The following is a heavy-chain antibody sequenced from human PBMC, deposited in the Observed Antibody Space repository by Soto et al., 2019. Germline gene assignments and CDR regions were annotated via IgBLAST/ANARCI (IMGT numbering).Heavy chain of an antibody. CDR1: GFSVSGWY. CDR2: LKDRSQNYAT. CDR3: AREGDARWLDS. D-gene: IGHD1-26*01. Sequence: EVQLVESGGDLVQPGGSARLSCAASGFSVSGWYMDWVRQAPGKGLEWVARLKDRSQNYATEYAASVKGRFTVSRQPSQNSRFLQMNSLKIEDTAVYYCAREGDARWLDSWGQGTLVTVS. J-gene: IGHJ5*01. V-gene: IGHV3-72*01.